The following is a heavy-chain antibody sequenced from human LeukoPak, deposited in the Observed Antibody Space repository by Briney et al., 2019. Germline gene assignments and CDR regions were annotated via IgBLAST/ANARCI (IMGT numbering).Heavy chain of an antibody. CDR1: GFTFSSYS. V-gene: IGHV3-21*01. J-gene: IGHJ4*02. Sequence: GGSLRLSCAASGFTFSSYSMNWVRQAPGKGLEWVSSISSNSSYTYYADSVKSRFTISRENAKNSLYLQMNSLRAEDTAVYYCARDNSNTWIQLWSPTYYYDSSGYYYFDYWGQGTLVTVSS. CDR2: ISSNSSYT. D-gene: IGHD3-22*01. CDR3: ARDNSNTWIQLWSPTYYYDSSGYYYFDY.